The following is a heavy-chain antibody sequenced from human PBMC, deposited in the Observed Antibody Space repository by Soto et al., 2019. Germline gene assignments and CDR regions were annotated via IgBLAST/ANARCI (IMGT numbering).Heavy chain of an antibody. J-gene: IGHJ4*02. Sequence: VQLQESGPGLLKPSQILSLTCTVSGGSISSGDYYWSWIRQPPGKGLEWIGYIYYSGSTYYKPSLKSRVTLSLDTSKNQFSLKLSSVTAADTAVYYCARGQYYGRSFDYWGQGTLVTVSS. V-gene: IGHV4-30-4*01. CDR1: GGSISSGDYY. CDR2: IYYSGST. D-gene: IGHD3-10*01. CDR3: ARGQYYGRSFDY.